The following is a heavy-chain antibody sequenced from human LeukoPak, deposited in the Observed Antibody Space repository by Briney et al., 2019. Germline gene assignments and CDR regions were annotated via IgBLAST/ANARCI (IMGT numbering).Heavy chain of an antibody. CDR2: ISSSGSTI. J-gene: IGHJ6*02. CDR1: GFTFSSYA. Sequence: PGGSLRLSCVASGFTFSSYAMNWVRQAPGKGLEWVSYISSSGSTIYYADSVKGRFTISRDNAKNSLYLQMNSLRAEDTAVYYCARTDIVVVPAAITYYYYGMDVWGQGTTVTVSS. D-gene: IGHD2-2*02. V-gene: IGHV3-48*03. CDR3: ARTDIVVVPAAITYYYYGMDV.